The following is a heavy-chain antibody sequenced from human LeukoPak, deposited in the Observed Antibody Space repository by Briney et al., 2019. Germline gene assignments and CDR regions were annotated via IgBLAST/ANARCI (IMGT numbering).Heavy chain of an antibody. V-gene: IGHV3-11*01. J-gene: IGHJ3*02. D-gene: IGHD6-13*01. CDR2: ISSSGSTI. Sequence: GGSLRLSCAASGFTFSDYYMSWIRQAPGKGLEWVSYISSSGSTIYYADSVKGRFTISRDNAKNSLYLQMNSLRAEDTAVYYCARHISSSWSLHDAFDIWGQGTMVTVSS. CDR1: GFTFSDYY. CDR3: ARHISSSWSLHDAFDI.